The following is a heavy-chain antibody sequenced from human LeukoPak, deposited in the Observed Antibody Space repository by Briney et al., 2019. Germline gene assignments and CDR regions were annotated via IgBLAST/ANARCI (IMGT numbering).Heavy chain of an antibody. D-gene: IGHD3-10*01. V-gene: IGHV3-21*01. Sequence: GGSLRLSCAASGFTFSSYSMNWVRQAPGKGLEWVSSISSSSSYIYYADSVKGRFTISRDNAKNSLYLQMNSLRAEDTAVYYCARDIRPSLGSNYYFDYWGQGTLVTVSS. CDR1: GFTFSSYS. J-gene: IGHJ4*02. CDR3: ARDIRPSLGSNYYFDY. CDR2: ISSSSSYI.